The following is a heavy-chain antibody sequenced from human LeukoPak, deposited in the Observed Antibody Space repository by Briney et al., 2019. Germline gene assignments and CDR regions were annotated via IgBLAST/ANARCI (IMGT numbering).Heavy chain of an antibody. CDR1: GGSISSYY. CDR3: ARGVIDCSSTSCSPGWFDP. V-gene: IGHV4-4*07. J-gene: IGHJ5*02. CDR2: IYTSGST. Sequence: PSETLSLTCTVSGGSISSYYWSWIRQPAGKGLEWIGRIYTSGSTNYNPSLKSRVTMSVDTSKNQFSLKLSSVTAADTAVYYCARGVIDCSSTSCSPGWFDPWGQGTLVTVSS. D-gene: IGHD2-2*01.